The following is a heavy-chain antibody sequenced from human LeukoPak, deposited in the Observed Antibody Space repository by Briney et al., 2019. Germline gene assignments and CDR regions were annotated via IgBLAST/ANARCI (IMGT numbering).Heavy chain of an antibody. D-gene: IGHD6-13*01. CDR1: GGSISSYY. Sequence: SETLSLTCSVSGGSISSYYWSWIRQPPGKGLEWIGYIYYSGSTNYNPSLKSRVTISVETSKNEFSLKLRSVTAADTAVYYCARVTGYRIEDYFDYWGQGTLVTVSS. CDR3: ARVTGYRIEDYFDY. CDR2: IYYSGST. V-gene: IGHV4-59*01. J-gene: IGHJ4*02.